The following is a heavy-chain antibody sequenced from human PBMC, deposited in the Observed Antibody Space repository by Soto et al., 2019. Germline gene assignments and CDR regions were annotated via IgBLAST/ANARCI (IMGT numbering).Heavy chain of an antibody. CDR1: GFTFSHVW. J-gene: IGHJ4*02. Sequence: EVQLVESGGGLVQPGGSLRLSCAASGFTFSHVWMTWVRQAPGKGLEWVARIKRKSDGETTDYAAAVKGRFTISRDDSKNALYLQMNSLKTEDTAVYYVATEGQMSSVSEWAAYFEYWGQGTLVTVSS. D-gene: IGHD6-19*01. V-gene: IGHV3-15*01. CDR2: IKRKSDGETT. CDR3: ATEGQMSSVSEWAAYFEY.